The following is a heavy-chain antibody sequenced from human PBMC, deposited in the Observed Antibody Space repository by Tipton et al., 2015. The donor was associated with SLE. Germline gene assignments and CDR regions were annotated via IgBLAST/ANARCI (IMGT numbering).Heavy chain of an antibody. D-gene: IGHD2-8*01. J-gene: IGHJ4*02. CDR2: IWYDGSNK. V-gene: IGHV3-33*08. CDR1: GFTFSTYG. Sequence: SLRLSCAASGFTFSTYGMHWVRQAPGKGLEWVAVIWYDGSNKYYTDSVKGRFTISRDNSKNTLYLQMNSLRAEDTAVYYCASSLLGCYLESGGQGTLVTVSS. CDR3: ASSLLGCYLES.